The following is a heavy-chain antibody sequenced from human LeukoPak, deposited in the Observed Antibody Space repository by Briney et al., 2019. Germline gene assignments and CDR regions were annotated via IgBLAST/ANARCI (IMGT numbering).Heavy chain of an antibody. CDR3: ARGRDSCYFDY. CDR1: GFTFSSYG. J-gene: IGHJ4*02. CDR2: SSSSGNTK. D-gene: IGHD3/OR15-3a*01. Sequence: GGSLRLSCAASGFTFSSYGMHWVRQAPGKGLEWISYSSSSGNTKRYADSVKGRFTISRDNAKNSLYLQMNSLRAEDTAVYYCARGRDSCYFDYWGQGTLVTVSS. V-gene: IGHV3-48*04.